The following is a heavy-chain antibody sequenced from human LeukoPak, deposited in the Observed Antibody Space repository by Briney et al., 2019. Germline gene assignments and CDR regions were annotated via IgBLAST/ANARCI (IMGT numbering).Heavy chain of an antibody. D-gene: IGHD4-17*01. CDR3: ARDFRGNTVTSKGYTFDI. CDR2: ISAYNGNT. V-gene: IGHV1-18*01. J-gene: IGHJ3*02. Sequence: VASVKVSCKASGYTFTSYGITWVRQAPGQGLEWMGWISAYNGNTNYAQRLQGRVTTTTDTSTSTAYMELRSPRSDDTAVYYCARDFRGNTVTSKGYTFDIWGQGTMVTVSS. CDR1: GYTFTSYG.